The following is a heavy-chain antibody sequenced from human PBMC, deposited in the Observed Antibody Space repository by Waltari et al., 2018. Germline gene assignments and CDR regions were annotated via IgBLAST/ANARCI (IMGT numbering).Heavy chain of an antibody. CDR1: GFPFSSYA. CDR3: AKTQTGFDP. Sequence: EVQLLESGGGLVQPGGSLRLSCAASGFPFSSYAMSWVRQAPGKGLEWVSVIYSGGSTYYADSVKGRFTISRDNSKNTLYLQMNSLRAEDTAVYYCAKTQTGFDPWGQGTLVTVSS. J-gene: IGHJ5*02. V-gene: IGHV3-23*03. D-gene: IGHD2-21*02. CDR2: IYSGGST.